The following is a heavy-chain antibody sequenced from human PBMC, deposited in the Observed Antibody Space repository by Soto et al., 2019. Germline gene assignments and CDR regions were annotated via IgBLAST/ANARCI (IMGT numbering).Heavy chain of an antibody. CDR1: GGSFSGYY. D-gene: IGHD2-21*02. CDR3: ARVAGGDFDAFDI. J-gene: IGHJ3*02. V-gene: IGHV4-34*01. Sequence: SETLSLTCAVYGGSFSGYYWSWIRQPPGKGLEWIGEINHSRSTNYNPSLKSRVTISVDTSKNQFSLKLSSVTAADTAVYYCARVAGGDFDAFDIWGQGTMVTVSS. CDR2: INHSRST.